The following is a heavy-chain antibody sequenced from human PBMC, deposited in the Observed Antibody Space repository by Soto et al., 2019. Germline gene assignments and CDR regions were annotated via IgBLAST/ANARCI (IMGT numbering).Heavy chain of an antibody. J-gene: IGHJ4*02. CDR1: GFSVSDNY. Sequence: DVQLVETGGGLIQPGGSLRLACTASGFSVSDNYMSWVRQAPAKGLEWVSILHSGGGTFYADSLRGRFTVSRVNSQNTRYLQMNSLRAEDTAVYYCARGASDYGDRVDYWGQGTLVTVSS. V-gene: IGHV3-53*02. CDR2: LHSGGGT. CDR3: ARGASDYGDRVDY. D-gene: IGHD4-17*01.